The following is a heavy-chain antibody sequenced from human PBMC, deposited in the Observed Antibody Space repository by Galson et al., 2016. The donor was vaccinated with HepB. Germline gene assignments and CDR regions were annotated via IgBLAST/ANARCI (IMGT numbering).Heavy chain of an antibody. Sequence: TLSLTCTVSGASVNIGSYYWSWVRQSPGKGLEWIAYIYYNGSAHYNPSLKSRVTISIATSRNQFSLKRNSVPAADTAVYYCARDSPGGYTGYSSYFYGVDVWGQGTTVTVS. CDR3: ARDSPGGYTGYSSYFYGVDV. CDR2: IYYNGSA. V-gene: IGHV4-61*01. CDR1: GASVNIGSYY. J-gene: IGHJ6*02. D-gene: IGHD1-1*01.